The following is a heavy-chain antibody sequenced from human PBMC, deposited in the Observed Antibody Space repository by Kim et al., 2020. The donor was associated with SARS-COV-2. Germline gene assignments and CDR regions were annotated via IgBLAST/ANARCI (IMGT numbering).Heavy chain of an antibody. CDR3: ATDRPKYYYGSESL. Sequence: ASVKVSCKPSGYTFTGYYLQWVRQAPGQGLEWMGWINPDNGGTNYAQKFQGRVTMTRDTSISTAFMELSRLTSDDTAIYYCATDRPKYYYGSESLWGQGTLVTVSS. J-gene: IGHJ4*02. CDR1: GYTFTGYY. D-gene: IGHD3-10*01. V-gene: IGHV1-2*02. CDR2: INPDNGGT.